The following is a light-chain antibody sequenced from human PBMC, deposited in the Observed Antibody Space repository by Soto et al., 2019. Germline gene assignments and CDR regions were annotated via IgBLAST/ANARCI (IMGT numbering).Light chain of an antibody. Sequence: DIPMTQSPYSLSASVADRVTINCRASQTISRFLNWYQWKPGKVPKLLIYAASSLQSGVPSRFSGSGSGTDFTLTISSLQPEHFATYYCQQANSFPLTFGQGTKVEIK. V-gene: IGKV1-39*01. CDR3: QQANSFPLT. J-gene: IGKJ1*01. CDR1: QTISRF. CDR2: AAS.